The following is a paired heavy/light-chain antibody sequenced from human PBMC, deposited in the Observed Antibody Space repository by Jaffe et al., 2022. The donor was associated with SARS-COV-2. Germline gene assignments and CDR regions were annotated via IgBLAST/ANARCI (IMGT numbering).Light chain of an antibody. J-gene: IGLJ2*01. CDR2: ANT. Sequence: QSVLTQPPSVSGAPGQRVTISCTGKTSNIGAGYDVHWYQQLPGTAPKVLIYANTNRPSGVPDRFSGSKSGTSASLAITGLQAEDEADYYCQSYDSYLSGRVVFGGGTKLTVL. CDR1: TSNIGAGYD. CDR3: QSYDSYLSGRVV. V-gene: IGLV1-40*01.
Heavy chain of an antibody. J-gene: IGHJ2*01. V-gene: IGHV3-23*01. Sequence: EVQLLESGGGLVQPGGSLRLSCAASGFTFSNYVMGWVRQAPGKGLEWVSSISGSGSNTYYADSVKGRFILSRDNSKNTLYLRLNSLRAEDTAIYYCATAGIDYYLGYFDLWGRGTLVTVSS. CDR3: ATAGIDYYLGYFDL. D-gene: IGHD3-22*01. CDR2: ISGSGSNT. CDR1: GFTFSNYV.